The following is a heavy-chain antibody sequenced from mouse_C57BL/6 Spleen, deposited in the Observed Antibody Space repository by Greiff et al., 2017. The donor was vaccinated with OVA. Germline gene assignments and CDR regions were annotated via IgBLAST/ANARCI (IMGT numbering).Heavy chain of an antibody. CDR3: ARRGGSNYFDY. V-gene: IGHV5-9*01. Sequence: EVKLVESGGGLVKPGGSLKLSCAASGFTFSSYTMSWVRQTPEKRLEWVATISGGGGNTYYPDSVKGRFTISRDNAKNTLYLQRSSLRSEDTALYYCARRGGSNYFDYEGQGTTLTVSS. D-gene: IGHD1-1*01. CDR2: ISGGGGNT. J-gene: IGHJ2*01. CDR1: GFTFSSYT.